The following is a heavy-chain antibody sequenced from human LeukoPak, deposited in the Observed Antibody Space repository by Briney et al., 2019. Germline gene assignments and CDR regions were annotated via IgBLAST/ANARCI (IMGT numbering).Heavy chain of an antibody. J-gene: IGHJ4*02. Sequence: GGSLRLSCAASGFTFSSYSMNWVRQAPGKGLEWVSSISSSSSYIYYADSVRGRFTISRDNAKNSLYLQMNSLRAEDTAVYYCARSAARYYYDSSGYGDYWGQGTLATVSS. CDR1: GFTFSSYS. D-gene: IGHD3-22*01. CDR3: ARSAARYYYDSSGYGDY. CDR2: ISSSSSYI. V-gene: IGHV3-21*01.